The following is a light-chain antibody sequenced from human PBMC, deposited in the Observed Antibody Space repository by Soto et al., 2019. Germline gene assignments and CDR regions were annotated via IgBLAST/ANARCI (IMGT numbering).Light chain of an antibody. V-gene: IGLV1-44*01. Sequence: QSVLTQPPSASGTPGQRVTISCSGRSSNIGSKTVNWYQQLPGTAPKLLIYADNKRPSGVPDRFSGSKSGTSASLAIIGLRSEDEADYHCAAWDDSLNGPVFGTGTKLTV. CDR2: ADN. CDR3: AAWDDSLNGPV. CDR1: SSNIGSKT. J-gene: IGLJ1*01.